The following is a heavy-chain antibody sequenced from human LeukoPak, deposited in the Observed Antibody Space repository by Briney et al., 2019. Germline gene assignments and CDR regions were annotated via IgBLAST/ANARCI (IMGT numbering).Heavy chain of an antibody. Sequence: GGSLRLSCAASGFTFSNYEMNWVRQTPGKGLEWASYIRGDGSTKFYADSVKGRFTISRDNTKNSLYLQMNNLRAEDTAVYYCVRDGASWGGDSFDIWGQGTMVTVSS. D-gene: IGHD3-10*01. CDR2: IRGDGSTK. CDR1: GFTFSNYE. J-gene: IGHJ3*02. V-gene: IGHV3-48*03. CDR3: VRDGASWGGDSFDI.